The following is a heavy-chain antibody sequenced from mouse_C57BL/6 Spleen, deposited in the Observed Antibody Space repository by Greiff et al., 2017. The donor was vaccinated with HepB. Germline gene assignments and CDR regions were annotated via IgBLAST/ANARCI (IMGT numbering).Heavy chain of an antibody. CDR1: GFSLSTFGMG. J-gene: IGHJ2*01. Sequence: QVTLKVSGPGILQPSQTLSLTCSFSGFSLSTFGMGVGWIRQPSGKGLEWLAHIWWDDDKYYNPALKSRLTISKDTSKNQVFLKSANVNTADTATYYCARIVYYYGSSSYFDYWGQGTTLTVSS. D-gene: IGHD1-1*01. CDR3: ARIVYYYGSSSYFDY. V-gene: IGHV8-8*01. CDR2: IWWDDDK.